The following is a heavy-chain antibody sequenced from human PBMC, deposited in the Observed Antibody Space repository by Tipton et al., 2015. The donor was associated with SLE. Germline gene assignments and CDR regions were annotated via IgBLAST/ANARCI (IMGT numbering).Heavy chain of an antibody. J-gene: IGHJ5*02. CDR2: IRYDGSNK. D-gene: IGHD2-2*01. V-gene: IGHV3-30*02. CDR3: AKDGDASPTSFDP. CDR1: GFTFSSYG. Sequence: SLRLSCAASGFTFSSYGMHWVRQAPGKGLGWVAFIRYDGSNKYYADSVKGRFTISRDNSKNTLYLQMNSLRAEDTAVYYCAKDGDASPTSFDPWGQGTLVTVSS.